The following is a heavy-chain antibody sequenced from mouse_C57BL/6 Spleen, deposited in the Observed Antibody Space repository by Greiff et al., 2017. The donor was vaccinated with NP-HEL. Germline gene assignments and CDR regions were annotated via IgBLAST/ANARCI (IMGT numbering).Heavy chain of an antibody. J-gene: IGHJ3*01. CDR2: IDPSDSYT. CDR3: ARGRGNSWFAY. D-gene: IGHD2-1*01. V-gene: IGHV1-69*01. Sequence: QVQLQQPGAELVMPGASVKLSCKASGYTFTSYWMHWVKQRPGQGLEWIGEIDPSDSYTNYNQKFKGKSTLTVDKSSSTAYMQLSSLTSEDSAVYYCARGRGNSWFAYWGQGTLVTVSA. CDR1: GYTFTSYW.